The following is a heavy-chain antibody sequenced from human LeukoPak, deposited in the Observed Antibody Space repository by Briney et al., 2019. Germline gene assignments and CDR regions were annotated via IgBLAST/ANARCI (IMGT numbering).Heavy chain of an antibody. V-gene: IGHV3-7*01. J-gene: IGHJ4*02. CDR2: INRGGGAK. CDR1: GFNFRDFW. D-gene: IGHD6-19*01. CDR3: ARFGYSGWNIEN. Sequence: GGSLRLSCAASGFNFRDFWMTWVRQAPGQGLEWVANINRGGGAKYYVDSVKGRFTISRDDAESSLYLQMNRLTDEDTAVYFCARFGYSGWNIENWGQGTLVTVSS.